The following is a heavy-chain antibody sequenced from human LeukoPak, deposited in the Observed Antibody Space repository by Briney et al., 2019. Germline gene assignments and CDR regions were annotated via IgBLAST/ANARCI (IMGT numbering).Heavy chain of an antibody. Sequence: GASVKVSCKASGYTFTGYYMHWVRQAPGQGPEWMGWINPNSGGTNYAQKFQGRVTMTRDTSISTAYMELSRLRSDDTAVYYCARTTTYGGYGSYYYYGMDVWGQGTTVTVSS. CDR2: INPNSGGT. V-gene: IGHV1-2*02. D-gene: IGHD4-23*01. CDR1: GYTFTGYY. J-gene: IGHJ6*02. CDR3: ARTTTYGGYGSYYYYGMDV.